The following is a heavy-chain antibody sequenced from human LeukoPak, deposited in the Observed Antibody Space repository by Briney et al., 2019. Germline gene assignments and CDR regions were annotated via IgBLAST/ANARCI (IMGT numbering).Heavy chain of an antibody. Sequence: GGSLRLSCAASGFTFSSYAMHWVRQAPGEGLEYVLAISSNGGSTYYANSVKGRFTISRDNSKNTLYLQMGSLRAEDMAVYYCAREVDAYSSSWYGLFDYWGQGTLVTVSS. CDR1: GFTFSSYA. D-gene: IGHD6-13*01. J-gene: IGHJ4*02. CDR2: ISSNGGST. CDR3: AREVDAYSSSWYGLFDY. V-gene: IGHV3-64*01.